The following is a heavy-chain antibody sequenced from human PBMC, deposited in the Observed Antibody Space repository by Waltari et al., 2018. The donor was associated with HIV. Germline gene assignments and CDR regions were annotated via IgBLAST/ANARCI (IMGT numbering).Heavy chain of an antibody. J-gene: IGHJ4*02. D-gene: IGHD3-3*01. V-gene: IGHV1-18*01. CDR2: ISANNGNT. Sequence: QVQLVQSGREVKKPGASVKVSCKTAVSTSTIHGISCVRQAPGQGLDWVGWISANNGNTHFEQKYQDRVTMTTDMSTSTAYMQLRSLRSDDTAVYYCARVGRGDQYDFWSASMTGGGDYWGQGTLVTVSS. CDR1: VSTSTIHG. CDR3: ARVGRGDQYDFWSASMTGGGDY.